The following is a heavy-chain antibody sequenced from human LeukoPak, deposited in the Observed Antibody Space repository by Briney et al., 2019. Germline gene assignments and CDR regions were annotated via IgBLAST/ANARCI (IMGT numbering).Heavy chain of an antibody. Sequence: SETLSLNCSVSGGSISGYFWTWIRQSPGKGLEWIGFIHYTGSINYNPSLKSRVTMSDTSKNQFSLKLTSVTAADSAVYYCARNFCTGGSCYINDDWGQGTLVTVSS. CDR1: GGSISGYF. D-gene: IGHD2-15*01. CDR2: IHYTGSI. J-gene: IGHJ4*02. V-gene: IGHV4-59*01. CDR3: ARNFCTGGSCYINDD.